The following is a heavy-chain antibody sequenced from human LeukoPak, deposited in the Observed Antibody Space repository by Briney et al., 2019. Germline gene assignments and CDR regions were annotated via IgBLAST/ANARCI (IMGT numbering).Heavy chain of an antibody. V-gene: IGHV4-39*01. CDR3: ARYDSRGSASTRFDY. CDR2: MSYSGIT. CDR1: GGSIGSSRYY. J-gene: IGHJ4*02. Sequence: SETLSVTCTVSGGSIGSSRYYWGWIRQPPGKGLEWIGSMSYSGITYYNSSLKSRVTISVDTSKSQFSLKLTSVTAADTAVYYCARYDSRGSASTRFDYWGQGILVTISS. D-gene: IGHD3-16*01.